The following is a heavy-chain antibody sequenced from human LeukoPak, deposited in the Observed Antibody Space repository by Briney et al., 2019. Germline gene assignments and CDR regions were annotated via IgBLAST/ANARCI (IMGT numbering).Heavy chain of an antibody. J-gene: IGHJ4*02. CDR3: AKGYDSSGYYYLDYFDY. D-gene: IGHD3-22*01. CDR2: ISYDGSNK. Sequence: GGSLRLSCAASGFTFSSYAMHWVRQAPSKGLEWVAVISYDGSNKYYADSVKGRFTISRDNSKNTLYLQMNSLRAEDTAVYYCAKGYDSSGYYYLDYFDYWGQGTLVTVSS. V-gene: IGHV3-30-3*01. CDR1: GFTFSSYA.